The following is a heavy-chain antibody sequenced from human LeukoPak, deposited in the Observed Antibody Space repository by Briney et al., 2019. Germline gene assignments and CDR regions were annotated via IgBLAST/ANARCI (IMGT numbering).Heavy chain of an antibody. CDR2: ISSSSSYI. J-gene: IGHJ4*02. D-gene: IGHD3-3*01. V-gene: IGHV3-21*01. CDR1: GFTFSSHS. CDR3: ARGYDNFDY. Sequence: GGSRRLASAASGFTFSSHSMNWVRQAQGKGLEWVSSISSSSSYIYYADSVKGRFTISRDNAKNSLYLRMNSLRAEDTAVYYCARGYDNFDYWGQGTLVTASS.